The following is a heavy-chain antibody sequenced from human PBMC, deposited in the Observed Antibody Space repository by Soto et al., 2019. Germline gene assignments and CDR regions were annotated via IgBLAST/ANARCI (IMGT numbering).Heavy chain of an antibody. CDR1: GFTFSNAW. CDR2: FRESGGTT. D-gene: IGHD6-19*01. V-gene: IGHV3-23*01. CDR3: AREQWLVYPDY. Sequence: SGFTFSNAWMNWVRQAPGKGREWVSTFRESGGTTHYANSVKGRFTISRDTSKNMLYLQMNSLRSDDTAVYYCAREQWLVYPDYWDQGTLVTVSS. J-gene: IGHJ4*02.